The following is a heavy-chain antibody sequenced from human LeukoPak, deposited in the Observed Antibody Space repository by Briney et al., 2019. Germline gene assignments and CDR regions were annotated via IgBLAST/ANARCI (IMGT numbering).Heavy chain of an antibody. V-gene: IGHV4-59*01. J-gene: IGHJ4*02. Sequence: SETLSLTCTVSGGSIRIYYGIWTLQPPGKGLEGIGYIYYSGSTNYNPSLKSRVTISVDTSKNQFSLKLSSVTAADTAVYYCASGWLFFDYWGQGTLVTVSS. CDR3: ASGWLFFDY. CDR2: IYYSGST. D-gene: IGHD5-12*01. CDR1: GGSIRIYY.